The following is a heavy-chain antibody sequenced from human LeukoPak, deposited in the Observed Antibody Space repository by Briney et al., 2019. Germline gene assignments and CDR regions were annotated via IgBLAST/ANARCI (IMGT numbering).Heavy chain of an antibody. V-gene: IGHV4-59*12. D-gene: IGHD3-3*01. CDR1: GGSISSYY. Sequence: PSETLSLTCTVSGGSISSYYWSWIRQPPGKGLEWIGYIYYSGSTNYNPSLKSRVTISVDTSKNQFSLKLSSVTAADTAVYYCAREGRFLEWLLVFDIWGQGTMVTVSS. CDR3: AREGRFLEWLLVFDI. J-gene: IGHJ3*02. CDR2: IYYSGST.